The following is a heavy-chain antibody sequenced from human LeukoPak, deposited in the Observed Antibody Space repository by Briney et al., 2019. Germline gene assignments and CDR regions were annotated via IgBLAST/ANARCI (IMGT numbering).Heavy chain of an antibody. D-gene: IGHD3-16*01. Sequence: PGGSLRLSCAASGFTFSSFWMTWARQAPGKGLEWVDNIKQDGSEKYYVDSVKGRFTISRDNAKNSLYLQMNSLRAEDTAVYYCARERGMGSWGQGTLVTVSS. CDR3: ARERGMGS. J-gene: IGHJ5*02. V-gene: IGHV3-7*05. CDR1: GFTFSSFW. CDR2: IKQDGSEK.